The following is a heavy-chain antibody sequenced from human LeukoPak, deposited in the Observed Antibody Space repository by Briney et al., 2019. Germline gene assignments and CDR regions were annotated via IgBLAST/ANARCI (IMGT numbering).Heavy chain of an antibody. CDR3: AKDRHFYGAGTYYNLDY. J-gene: IGHJ4*02. V-gene: IGHV3-30*18. D-gene: IGHD3-10*01. CDR2: ISYDGSTK. Sequence: EPGRTLRFSCAASGFIFSTHGMLWDRQAPGKGLKWVLLISYDGSTKYYADSVEGRFTISRDNSKSTLYLQLNSLRVEDTAVYYCAKDRHFYGAGTYYNLDYWGQGTLVTVSS. CDR1: GFIFSTHG.